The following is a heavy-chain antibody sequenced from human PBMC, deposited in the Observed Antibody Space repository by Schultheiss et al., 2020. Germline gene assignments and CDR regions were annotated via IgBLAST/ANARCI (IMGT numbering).Heavy chain of an antibody. CDR1: GFTFSSYA. D-gene: IGHD3-22*01. Sequence: GGSLRLSCAASGFTFSSYAMSWVRQAPGKGLEWVSAISGSGGSTYYADSVKGRFTISRDNSKNTLYLQMNSLRAEDTAVYYCAKGVAYYDSSGYLVYWGQGTLVTGYS. V-gene: IGHV3-23*01. CDR3: AKGVAYYDSSGYLVY. CDR2: ISGSGGST. J-gene: IGHJ4*02.